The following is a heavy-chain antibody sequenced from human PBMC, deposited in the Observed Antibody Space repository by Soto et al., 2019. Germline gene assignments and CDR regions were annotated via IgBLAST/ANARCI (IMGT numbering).Heavy chain of an antibody. CDR2: ISDSGTT. Sequence: PSETLSLTCALYGGSFSGYYWSWIRQPPGKGLEWIGYISDSGTTNYNPSLTSRVTISVDTSKNQFSLNLSSATAADTAVYYCARSPANYASELIRYYYYVMDVWGQGTTVTVSS. D-gene: IGHD1-7*01. J-gene: IGHJ6*02. V-gene: IGHV4-34*11. CDR1: GGSFSGYY. CDR3: ARSPANYASELIRYYYYVMDV.